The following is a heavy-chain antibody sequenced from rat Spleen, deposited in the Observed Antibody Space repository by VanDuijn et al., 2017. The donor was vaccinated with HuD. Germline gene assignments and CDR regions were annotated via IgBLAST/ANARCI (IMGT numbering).Heavy chain of an antibody. CDR2: MWSGGTT. Sequence: QVQLRESGPGLVQPSQTLSLTCTVSGFSLISYSIHWVRQSRGRGLEWMGVMWSGGTTAYNSALKSRLSISRDTSKSQVFLKMNSLQTEDTAMYFCATNPHYDWYFDFWGPGTMVTVSS. J-gene: IGHJ1*01. CDR1: GFSLISYS. D-gene: IGHD3-4*01. V-gene: IGHV2-1*01. CDR3: ATNPHYDWYFDF.